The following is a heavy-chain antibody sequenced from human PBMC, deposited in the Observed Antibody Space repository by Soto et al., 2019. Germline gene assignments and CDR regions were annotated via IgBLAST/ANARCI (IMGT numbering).Heavy chain of an antibody. CDR3: AGPGYSSQDY. J-gene: IGHJ4*02. V-gene: IGHV3-23*01. CDR1: GFTFGSFA. CDR2: ISGSGDGV. D-gene: IGHD5-18*01. Sequence: PRLSCAASGFTFGSFALSWVRQAPGKGLEWVSAISGSGDGVDYADSVKGQFTISRDNSKNTLYLQMNSLRVGDTAVYYCAGPGYSSQDYWGQGTLVTVSS.